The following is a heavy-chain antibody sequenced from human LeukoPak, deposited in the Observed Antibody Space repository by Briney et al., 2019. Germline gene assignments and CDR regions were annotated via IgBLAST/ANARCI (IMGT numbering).Heavy chain of an antibody. Sequence: PGGSLRLSCATSGFKFPDCYMSWVRQAPGKGLEWVANIKPDGSEKNYVDSVRGRFTISRDNAKSSVFLQMNSLGAEDTAVYYCARRGYTFDYWGLGTLVTVSS. CDR1: GFKFPDCY. V-gene: IGHV3-7*01. CDR2: IKPDGSEK. J-gene: IGHJ4*02. D-gene: IGHD5-24*01. CDR3: ARRGYTFDY.